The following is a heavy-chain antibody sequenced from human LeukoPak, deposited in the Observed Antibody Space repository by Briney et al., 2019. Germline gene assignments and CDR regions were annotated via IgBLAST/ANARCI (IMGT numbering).Heavy chain of an antibody. CDR3: AKLGSDYFLDFDP. CDR2: IIPMFGTA. V-gene: IGHV1-69*13. Sequence: SVKVSCKASGGTFSSYVITWVRQAPGQGLEWMGGIIPMFGTADYAQKFQGRVTITADGSTSTAYMQLSSLRAEDTAVYYCAKLGSDYFLDFDPWGQGTLVTVSS. CDR1: GGTFSSYV. J-gene: IGHJ5*02. D-gene: IGHD2/OR15-2a*01.